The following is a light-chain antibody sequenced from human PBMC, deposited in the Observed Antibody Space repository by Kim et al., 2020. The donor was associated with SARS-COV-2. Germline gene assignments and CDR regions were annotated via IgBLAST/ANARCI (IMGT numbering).Light chain of an antibody. CDR2: GNT. J-gene: IGLJ1*01. V-gene: IGLV1-40*01. CDR1: SSNIGANYD. Sequence: QSVLTPPPSVSGAPGQRVTFSCTGSSSNIGANYDVHWYQHLPGTAPKLLIYGNTNRPSGVPDRFSGSKSGNSASLAIIGLQAEDEADYYCQSYDNSLNSYVFGTGTKVTVL. CDR3: QSYDNSLNSYV.